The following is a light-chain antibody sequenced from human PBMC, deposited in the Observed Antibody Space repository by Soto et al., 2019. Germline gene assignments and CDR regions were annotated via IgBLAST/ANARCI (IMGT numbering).Light chain of an antibody. CDR1: QSVSSN. J-gene: IGKJ1*01. V-gene: IGKV3-15*01. CDR3: QQYNNWPRT. CDR2: GAS. Sequence: VTTQSPATVSVTPGERATLYYRASQSVSSNLAWYQQKPGQAPRLLIYGASTRATGIPARFSGSVSGTEFTLTISSLQSEDFAVYYCQQYNNWPRTFGQGTKVDIK.